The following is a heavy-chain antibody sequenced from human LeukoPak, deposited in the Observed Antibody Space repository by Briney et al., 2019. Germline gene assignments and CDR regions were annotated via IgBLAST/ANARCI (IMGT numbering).Heavy chain of an antibody. J-gene: IGHJ4*02. Sequence: ASVKVSCRASGYTFTDYYIHWVRQAPGQGLEWMGWINPDNGGTNYAQKFQGRVTMTRDTSISTAYMELSSLRSDGTAVYYCARDGHTTGWEDFDYWGQGTLVTVSS. V-gene: IGHV1-2*02. CDR1: GYTFTDYY. CDR2: INPDNGGT. D-gene: IGHD6-19*01. CDR3: ARDGHTTGWEDFDY.